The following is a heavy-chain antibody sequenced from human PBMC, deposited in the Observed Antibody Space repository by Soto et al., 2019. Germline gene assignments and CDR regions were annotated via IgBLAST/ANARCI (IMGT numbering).Heavy chain of an antibody. D-gene: IGHD1-26*01. V-gene: IGHV3-9*01. J-gene: IGHJ4*02. Sequence: PGGSLRLSCAASGFTFDDYAMHWVRQAPGKGLEWVSGISWNSASMDYADSVKDRFSISRDNAENSLYLQMNILKIEDTAFYYCARSFSDSYYDLDFWGQGTLVTVYS. CDR3: ARSFSDSYYDLDF. CDR2: ISWNSASM. CDR1: GFTFDDYA.